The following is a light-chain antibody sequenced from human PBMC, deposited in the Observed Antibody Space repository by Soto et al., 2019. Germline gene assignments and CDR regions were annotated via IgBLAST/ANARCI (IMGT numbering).Light chain of an antibody. CDR3: CSYAGSSTWV. V-gene: IGLV2-23*02. Sequence: QSVLTQPASVSGSPGQSITISCTGTSSDVGSYNLVSWYQQHPGKAPKVMIYEVSTRPSGVSNRFSGSKSGNTASLTISGLQAEDEADYYCCSYAGSSTWVFGGGTKLTVL. CDR2: EVS. CDR1: SSDVGSYNL. J-gene: IGLJ3*02.